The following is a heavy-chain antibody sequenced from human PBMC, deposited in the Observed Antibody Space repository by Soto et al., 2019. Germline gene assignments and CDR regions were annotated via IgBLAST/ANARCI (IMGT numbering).Heavy chain of an antibody. CDR2: ISGSGGST. Sequence: GGSLRLSCAASGFIFSSYAMSWVRQAPGKGLEWVSAISGSGGSTYYADSVKGRFTISRDNSKNTLYLQMNSLRAEDTAVYYCGKQFGESYFDYWGQGTLVTVSS. J-gene: IGHJ4*02. D-gene: IGHD3-10*01. CDR3: GKQFGESYFDY. CDR1: GFIFSSYA. V-gene: IGHV3-23*01.